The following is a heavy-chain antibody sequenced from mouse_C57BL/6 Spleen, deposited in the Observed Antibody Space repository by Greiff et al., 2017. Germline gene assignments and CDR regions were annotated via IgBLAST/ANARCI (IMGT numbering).Heavy chain of an antibody. Sequence: EVQRVESGGGLVKPGGSLKLSCAASGFTFSDYGMHWVRQAPEKGLEWVAYISSGSSTIYYADTVKGRFTISRDNAKNTLFLQMTSLRSEDTAMYYCARYYYGSSYPYFDYWGQGTTLTVSS. V-gene: IGHV5-17*01. CDR1: GFTFSDYG. J-gene: IGHJ2*01. CDR2: ISSGSSTI. CDR3: ARYYYGSSYPYFDY. D-gene: IGHD1-1*01.